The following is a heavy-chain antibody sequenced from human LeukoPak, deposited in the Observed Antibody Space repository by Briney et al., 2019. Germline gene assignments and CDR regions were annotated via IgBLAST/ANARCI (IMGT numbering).Heavy chain of an antibody. Sequence: GGSLRLSCAASGFTFSDYAVTWVRQAPGEGLEWVLAIGGDGRGKDYADSVKGRFIISRDNSKNTVFLQMNSLRAEDTALYYCARRVGGTPDYCGLGTLVTVSS. CDR2: IGGDGRGK. CDR1: GFTFSDYA. V-gene: IGHV3-23*01. D-gene: IGHD1-26*01. J-gene: IGHJ4*02. CDR3: ARRVGGTPDY.